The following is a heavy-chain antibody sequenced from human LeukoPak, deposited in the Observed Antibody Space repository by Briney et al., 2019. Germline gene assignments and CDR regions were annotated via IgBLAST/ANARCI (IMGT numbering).Heavy chain of an antibody. CDR3: ARDRSPDDYSNSRPDWYYYYYMDV. CDR1: GFTFSSYG. D-gene: IGHD4-11*01. CDR2: ISYDGSNK. V-gene: IGHV3-30*03. Sequence: GRSLRLSCAASGFTFSSYGMHWVRQAPGKGLEWVAVISYDGSNKYYADSVKGRFTISRDNSKNTLYLQMNSLRAEDTAVYYCARDRSPDDYSNSRPDWYYYYYMDVWGKGTTVTVSS. J-gene: IGHJ6*03.